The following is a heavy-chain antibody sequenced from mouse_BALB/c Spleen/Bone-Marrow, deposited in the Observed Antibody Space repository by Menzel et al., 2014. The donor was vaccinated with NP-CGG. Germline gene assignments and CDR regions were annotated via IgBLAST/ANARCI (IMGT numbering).Heavy chain of an antibody. J-gene: IGHJ3*01. D-gene: IGHD1-1*01. CDR3: ARRQEDYYAWFAY. V-gene: IGHV1-18*01. Sequence: VQLQQSGPEPVKPGASVKMSCKASGYTFTDYHMKWVEQSHGKSLEWIGEINPNNGDTFYNQKYKGKATLTVDKSSSTAYMQLNSLTSEDSAVYYCARRQEDYYAWFAYWGQGTLVTVSA. CDR2: INPNNGDT. CDR1: GYTFTDYH.